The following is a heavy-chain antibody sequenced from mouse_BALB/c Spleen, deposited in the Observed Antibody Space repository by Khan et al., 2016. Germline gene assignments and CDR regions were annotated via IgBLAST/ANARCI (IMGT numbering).Heavy chain of an antibody. J-gene: IGHJ3*01. CDR3: AREYGNYVPWFGY. V-gene: IGHV3-2*02. CDR2: ISYSGIT. CDR1: GYSITSDYA. D-gene: IGHD2-10*02. Sequence: EVQLVESGPGLVKPSQSLSLTCTVTGYSITSDYAWNWIRQFPGNKLEWMGYISYSGITIYNPSLKSRISITRDTSKNQFFLQLNSVTTEDTATYYCAREYGNYVPWFGYWGQRTLVTVSA.